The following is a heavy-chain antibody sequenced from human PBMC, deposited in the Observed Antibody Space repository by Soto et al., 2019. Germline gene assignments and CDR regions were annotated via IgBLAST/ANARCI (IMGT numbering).Heavy chain of an antibody. D-gene: IGHD3-3*01. CDR3: ARDQIGHALFWWFAP. J-gene: IGHJ5*02. CDR2: IYPGGVNI. Sequence: ASVKVSCKAIGYSFTSHYMHWVRQAPGQGLEWMGTIYPGGVNIGYAQKFKGRVTMTKDTSTSTVYMELYSLTSEDTAVYYCARDQIGHALFWWFAPWGQETLFTFPS. CDR1: GYSFTSHY. V-gene: IGHV1-46*03.